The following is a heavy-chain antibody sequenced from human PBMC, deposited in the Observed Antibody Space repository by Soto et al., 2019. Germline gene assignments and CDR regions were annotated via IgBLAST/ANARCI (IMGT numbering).Heavy chain of an antibody. J-gene: IGHJ6*02. Sequence: GVSLRLSCAASGFTFSSYAMSWVRQAPGKGLEWVSAISGSGGSTYYADSVKGRFTISRDNSKNTLYLQMNSLRAEDTAVYYCAKDLVAAGYYGMDVWGQGTTVTVSS. CDR2: ISGSGGST. CDR3: AKDLVAAGYYGMDV. CDR1: GFTFSSYA. D-gene: IGHD6-13*01. V-gene: IGHV3-23*01.